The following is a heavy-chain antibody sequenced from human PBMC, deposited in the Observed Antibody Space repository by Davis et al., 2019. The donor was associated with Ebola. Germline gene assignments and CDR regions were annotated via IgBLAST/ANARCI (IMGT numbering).Heavy chain of an antibody. D-gene: IGHD3-22*01. CDR1: GFTFSSHT. CDR2: IYSGGRT. CDR3: ARGVSYYDSSASPPDY. Sequence: GESLKISCAASGFTFSSHTMAWVRQAPGKGLEWVSIIYSGGRTYYADSVKGRFSISRDNSKNTVYLQMNSLRAEDTAVYYCARGVSYYDSSASPPDYWGQGTLVTVSS. J-gene: IGHJ4*02. V-gene: IGHV3-66*01.